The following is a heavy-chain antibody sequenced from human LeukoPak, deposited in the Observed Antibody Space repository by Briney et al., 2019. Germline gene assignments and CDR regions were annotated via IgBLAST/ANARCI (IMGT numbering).Heavy chain of an antibody. Sequence: PSETLSLTCTVSGGSISSGSYYWGWIRQPPGKGLEWIGNIYYSGSTYYNPSLKSRVSISVDTSKNQFSLKLTSVTAADTAVYYCARAPEYGLYYFDYWGQGTLVTASS. CDR2: IYYSGST. D-gene: IGHD1-14*01. V-gene: IGHV4-39*07. CDR1: GGSISSGSYY. J-gene: IGHJ4*02. CDR3: ARAPEYGLYYFDY.